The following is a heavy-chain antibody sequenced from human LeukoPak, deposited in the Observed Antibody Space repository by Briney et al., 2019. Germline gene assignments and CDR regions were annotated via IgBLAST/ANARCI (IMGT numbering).Heavy chain of an antibody. J-gene: IGHJ3*02. CDR2: IYTSGST. D-gene: IGHD3-22*01. CDR3: ARDPSLYDSSGYRGAFDI. Sequence: SETLSLTCTVSGGSISSYYWSWIRQPAGKGLEWIGRIYTSGSTNYNPSLKSRVTISVDKSKNQFSLKLSSVTAADTAVYYCARDPSLYDSSGYRGAFDIWGQGTMVTVSS. V-gene: IGHV4-4*07. CDR1: GGSISSYY.